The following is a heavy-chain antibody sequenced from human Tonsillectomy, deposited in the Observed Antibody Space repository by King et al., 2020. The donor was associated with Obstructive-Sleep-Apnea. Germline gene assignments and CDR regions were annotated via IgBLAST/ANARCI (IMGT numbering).Heavy chain of an antibody. D-gene: IGHD3-10*01. Sequence: LQLQESGPGLVKPSETLSLTCTVSGGSISSSSYYWGWIRQPPGKGLEWIGSIYYSGSTYYNPSLKSRVTISVDTSKNQFSLKLSSVTAADTAGYYCAGHSFYGSGSYYRDYWGQGTLVTVSS. CDR1: GGSISSSSYY. V-gene: IGHV4-39*01. CDR2: IYYSGST. J-gene: IGHJ4*02. CDR3: AGHSFYGSGSYYRDY.